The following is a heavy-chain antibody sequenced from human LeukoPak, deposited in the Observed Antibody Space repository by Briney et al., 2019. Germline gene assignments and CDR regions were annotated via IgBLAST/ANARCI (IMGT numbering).Heavy chain of an antibody. V-gene: IGHV3-23*01. CDR3: TTDSRFKGSSWSPFGF. CDR1: GFTFSSYA. J-gene: IGHJ4*02. CDR2: ISGTGGST. Sequence: PGGSLRLSCAASGFTFSSYAMSWVRQAPGKGLEWVSAISGTGGSTYYADSVKGRFTISRDNSKNTLYLQMNSLRAEDTAVYYCTTDSRFKGSSWSPFGFWGQGTLVTVSS. D-gene: IGHD6-13*01.